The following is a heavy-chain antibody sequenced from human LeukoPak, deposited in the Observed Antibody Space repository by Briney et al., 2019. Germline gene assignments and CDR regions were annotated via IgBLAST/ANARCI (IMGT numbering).Heavy chain of an antibody. Sequence: PGGSLRLSCAASGFTFSSYSMNWVRQAPGKGLEWVSYISSSSSTIYYADSVKGRFTISRDNAKNSLYLQMNSLRAEDTAVYYCARLLWFGELLSKTIDYWGQGTLVTVSS. D-gene: IGHD3-10*01. CDR3: ARLLWFGELLSKTIDY. V-gene: IGHV3-48*01. CDR1: GFTFSSYS. J-gene: IGHJ4*02. CDR2: ISSSSSTI.